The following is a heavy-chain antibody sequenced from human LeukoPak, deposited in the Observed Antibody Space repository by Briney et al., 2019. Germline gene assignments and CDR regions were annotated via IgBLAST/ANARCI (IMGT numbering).Heavy chain of an antibody. CDR1: GFTFSSYE. CDR3: APLSGSYFGDDAFDI. J-gene: IGHJ3*02. D-gene: IGHD1-26*01. CDR2: ISSSGSTI. V-gene: IGHV3-48*03. Sequence: GGSLRLSCAASGFTFSSYEMNWVRQAPGKGLEWVSYISSSGSTIYYADSVKGRFTISRDNAKNSLYLQMNSPRAEDTAVYYCAPLSGSYFGDDAFDIWGQGTMVTVSS.